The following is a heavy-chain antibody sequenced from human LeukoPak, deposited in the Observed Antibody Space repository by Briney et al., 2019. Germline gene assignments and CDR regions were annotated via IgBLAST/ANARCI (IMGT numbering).Heavy chain of an antibody. D-gene: IGHD4-23*01. CDR1: GFTVISNY. J-gene: IGHJ4*02. Sequence: PGGSLRLSCAASGFTVISNYMSWVRQAPGGGLEWVSVIYSGGSPNYADSVKGRFTISRDNSKNTLYLQMNSLRAEDTAVYYCAGQDGNSTAFFDYWGQGTLVTVSS. CDR3: AGQDGNSTAFFDY. CDR2: IYSGGSP. V-gene: IGHV3-53*01.